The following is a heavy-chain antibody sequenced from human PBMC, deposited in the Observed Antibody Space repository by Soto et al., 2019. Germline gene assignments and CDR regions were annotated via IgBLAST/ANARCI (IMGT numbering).Heavy chain of an antibody. D-gene: IGHD5-18*01. CDR3: ARDTGDTGQDY. V-gene: IGHV4-61*01. CDR2: IYYSGST. Sequence: QVQLQESGPGLVKPSETLSLTCTVSGGSVSSGSYYWSWIRQPPGKGLEWIGYIYYSGSTNYNPSLKSRVTISVDTSNNQFSLKLSSVTAADTAVYYCARDTGDTGQDYWGQGTLVTVSS. J-gene: IGHJ4*02. CDR1: GGSVSSGSYY.